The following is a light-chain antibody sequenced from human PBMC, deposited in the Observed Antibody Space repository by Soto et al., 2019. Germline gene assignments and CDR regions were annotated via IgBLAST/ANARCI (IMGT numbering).Light chain of an antibody. CDR2: DVG. J-gene: IGLJ3*02. V-gene: IGLV2-14*01. Sequence: QSALTQPASVSGSPEQSITISCTGTSSDVGGYNYVSWYQQHPGKAPKLMIYDVGNRPSGVSHRFSGSKSGNTASLTISGLQAEDEADYYCNSYTSSGSPMFGGGTKVTVL. CDR1: SSDVGGYNY. CDR3: NSYTSSGSPM.